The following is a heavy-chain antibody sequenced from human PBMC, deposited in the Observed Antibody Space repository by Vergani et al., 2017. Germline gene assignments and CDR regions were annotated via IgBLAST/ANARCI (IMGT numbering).Heavy chain of an antibody. D-gene: IGHD1-1*01. V-gene: IGHV1-46*01. CDR1: GYTFTSYY. CDR3: ARDAGYNWKYYFDY. Sequence: QVQLVQSGAEVKKPGASVKVSCKASGYTFTSYYMHWVRQAPGQGLEWMGIINPSGGSTSYAQKFQGRVTMTRDTSISTAYMELSRLRSDDTAVYYCARDAGYNWKYYFDYWGQGTLVTVSS. CDR2: INPSGGST. J-gene: IGHJ4*02.